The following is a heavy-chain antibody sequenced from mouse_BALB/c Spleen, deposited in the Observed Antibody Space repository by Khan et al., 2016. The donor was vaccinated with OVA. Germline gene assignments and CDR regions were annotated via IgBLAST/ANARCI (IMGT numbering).Heavy chain of an antibody. CDR2: ISYDGNN. D-gene: IGHD1-1*01. CDR1: GYLITSGCY. J-gene: IGHJ2*01. V-gene: IGHV3-6*02. Sequence: EVQLQESGPGLVKPSQSLSLTCSVTGYLITSGCYWNWIRQFPGNKLEWMGHISYDGNNNYNPSLKNRISITRDTSKNQFFLRLNSVTAEDTATYYSARDEGDYYGDYFDYWGQGTTLTVSS. CDR3: ARDEGDYYGDYFDY.